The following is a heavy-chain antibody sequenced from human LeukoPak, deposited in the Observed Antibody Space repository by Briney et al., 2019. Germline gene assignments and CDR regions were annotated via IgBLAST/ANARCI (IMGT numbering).Heavy chain of an antibody. CDR3: ARAPFGRYYSYGPQYNWFDP. D-gene: IGHD5-18*01. Sequence: GSSVKVSCKVSGGTFSSYAISWVRQAPGQGLEWMGGIIPIFGTANYAQKFQGRVTITADESTSTAYMELSSLRSEDTAVYYCARAPFGRYYSYGPQYNWFDPWGQGTLVTVSS. J-gene: IGHJ5*02. CDR1: GGTFSSYA. V-gene: IGHV1-69*01. CDR2: IIPIFGTA.